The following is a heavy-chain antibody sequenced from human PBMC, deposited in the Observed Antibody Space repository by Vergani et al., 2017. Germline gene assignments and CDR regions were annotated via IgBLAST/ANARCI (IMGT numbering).Heavy chain of an antibody. J-gene: IGHJ4*02. Sequence: QVQLVQSGAEVKKPGASVKVSCKASGYTFTDYYMHWVRQAPGQGLEWMGWVNPSSGGTNYAQKFQGRVTMTRDTSISTAYMELSSLKSDDTAVYYCARDIGGYCSSTSCYPTDYWGQGTLVTVSS. CDR2: VNPSSGGT. D-gene: IGHD2-2*01. CDR3: ARDIGGYCSSTSCYPTDY. CDR1: GYTFTDYY. V-gene: IGHV1-2*02.